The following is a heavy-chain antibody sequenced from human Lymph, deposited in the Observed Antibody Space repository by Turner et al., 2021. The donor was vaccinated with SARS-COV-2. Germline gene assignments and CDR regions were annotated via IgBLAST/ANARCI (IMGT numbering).Heavy chain of an antibody. D-gene: IGHD6-13*01. CDR1: GFPFSNAW. V-gene: IGHV3-15*01. J-gene: IGHJ4*02. CDR3: TTHSAPDY. CDR2: IKTKTDGGTT. Sequence: ELHLVAFGGGWVKSGGPLRLSWPASGFPFSNAWMTWVRQAPGKGLELVGPIKTKTDGGTTDYAAPVKGRFTISRDDSKNTLYLQMNSLKTEDTAVYYCTTHSAPDYWGQGTLVTVSS.